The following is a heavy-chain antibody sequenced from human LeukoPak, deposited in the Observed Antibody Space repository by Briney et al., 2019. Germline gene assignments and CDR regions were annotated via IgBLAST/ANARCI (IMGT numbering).Heavy chain of an antibody. V-gene: IGHV3-23*01. D-gene: IGHD3-10*02. CDR3: AKDRRGTEMFTDGDFDS. J-gene: IGHJ4*02. Sequence: PGGSLRLSCVASGFTFSNHAMSWVRQSPGKGLEWVSGLSGRGDSKYYSDAVNGRFSISRDNSRNTLFLQLNRLRPEDTAVYFCAKDRRGTEMFTDGDFDSWGQGTLVTVSS. CDR1: GFTFSNHA. CDR2: LSGRGDSK.